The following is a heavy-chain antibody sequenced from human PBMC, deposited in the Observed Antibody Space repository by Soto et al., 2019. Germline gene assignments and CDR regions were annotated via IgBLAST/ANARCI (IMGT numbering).Heavy chain of an antibody. V-gene: IGHV1-69*01. J-gene: IGHJ3*01. CDR1: GGTFSAYA. Sequence: QVQLVQSGAEVKKPGSSVKVSCQASGGTFSAYAINWVRQAPGQGLEWLGGITPLFGAPDYAQNFQGRVTIIADESTRTAYTELSSLRSVDTAVYYCVWERRGEDAFDVWGQGTMVTVSS. CDR2: ITPLFGAP. CDR3: VWERRGEDAFDV. D-gene: IGHD1-1*01.